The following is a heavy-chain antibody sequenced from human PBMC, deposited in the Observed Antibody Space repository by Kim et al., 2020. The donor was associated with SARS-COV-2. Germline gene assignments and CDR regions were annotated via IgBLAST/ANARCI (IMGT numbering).Heavy chain of an antibody. J-gene: IGHJ4*02. Sequence: SKNYTDSVKGRFTISGDKSKNKMYLQMNSLGVDDAAEYYCGRGPSPGFFDFWGQGTLVTVSS. CDR2: SK. V-gene: IGHV3-53*01. D-gene: IGHD2-2*01. CDR3: GRGPSPGFFDF.